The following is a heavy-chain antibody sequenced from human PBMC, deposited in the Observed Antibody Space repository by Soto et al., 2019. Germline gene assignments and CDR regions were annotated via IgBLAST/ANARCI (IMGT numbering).Heavy chain of an antibody. D-gene: IGHD6-13*01. CDR2: INHSGST. Sequence: SETLSLTCAVYGGSFSGYYWSWIRQPPGKGLEWIGEINHSGSTNYNPSLKSRVTISVDTSKNQFSLKLSSVTAADTAVYYCARGHRQLGRYYYGMDVWGQGTTVTVS. J-gene: IGHJ6*02. CDR3: ARGHRQLGRYYYGMDV. V-gene: IGHV4-34*01. CDR1: GGSFSGYY.